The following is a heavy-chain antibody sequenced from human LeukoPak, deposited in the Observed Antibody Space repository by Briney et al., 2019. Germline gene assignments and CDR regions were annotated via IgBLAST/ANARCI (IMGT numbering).Heavy chain of an antibody. CDR2: IAPSNSYT. V-gene: IGHV5-10-1*01. CDR3: VRHSKQNDSPAFDF. Sequence: PGESLKISCKGSGYSFTNYWISWVRQMPGKGLEWLGRIAPSNSYTNYSPSFQGHVTISSDSSISTAYLQWRSLEASDTAMYYCVRHSKQNDSPAFDFWGQGTLVTVSS. CDR1: GYSFTNYW. D-gene: IGHD1-1*01. J-gene: IGHJ4*02.